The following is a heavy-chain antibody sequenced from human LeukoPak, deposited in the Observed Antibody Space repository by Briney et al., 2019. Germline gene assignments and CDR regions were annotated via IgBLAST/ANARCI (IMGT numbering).Heavy chain of an antibody. CDR2: ISTNGGST. D-gene: IGHD3-22*01. CDR1: GFTFSSYA. V-gene: IGHV3-64D*09. J-gene: IGHJ4*02. CDR3: VKDSSGYYFDY. Sequence: PGGSLRLSCSASGFTFSSYAMHWVRQAPGKGLEYVSAISTNGGSTYYADSVKGRFTISRDNSKNTLYLQMNSLRAEDTAVYYCVKDSSGYYFDYWGQGTLVTVS.